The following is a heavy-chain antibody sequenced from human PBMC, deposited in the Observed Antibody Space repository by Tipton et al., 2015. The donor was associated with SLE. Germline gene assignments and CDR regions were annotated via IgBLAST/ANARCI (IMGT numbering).Heavy chain of an antibody. D-gene: IGHD3-22*01. CDR2: RYYSGST. CDR1: GGSISSSSYY. Sequence: TLSLTCTVSGGSISSSSYYWGWIRQPPGKGLEWIGSRYYSGSTDYNPSLKSRATISEDTPKNQFSLRLSSVTVADTAVYYCARYPYDSNGNHYYYYFGMDVWGQGTTVTVSS. J-gene: IGHJ6*02. CDR3: ARYPYDSNGNHYYYYFGMDV. V-gene: IGHV4-39*07.